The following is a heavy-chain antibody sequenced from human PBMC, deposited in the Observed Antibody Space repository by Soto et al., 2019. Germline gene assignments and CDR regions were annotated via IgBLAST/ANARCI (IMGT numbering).Heavy chain of an antibody. J-gene: IGHJ6*02. CDR1: GGSISSGGYY. V-gene: IGHV4-31*03. CDR2: IYYSGST. CDR3: ARDLGLAVAGSQPYYYYGMDV. D-gene: IGHD6-19*01. Sequence: SETLSLTCTVSGGSISSGGYYWSWIRQHPGKGLEWIGYIYYSGSTYYNPSLKSRVTISVDTSKNQFSLKLSCVTAADTAVYYCARDLGLAVAGSQPYYYYGMDVWGQGTTVTVSS.